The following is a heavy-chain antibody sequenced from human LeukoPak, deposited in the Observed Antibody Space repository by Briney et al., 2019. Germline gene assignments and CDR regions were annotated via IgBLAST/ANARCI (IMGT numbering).Heavy chain of an antibody. J-gene: IGHJ5*02. CDR2: IYYSGST. CDR3: ARTYYDYVWGSYRPYTYNWFDP. CDR1: GGSTSSSSYY. Sequence: SETLSLTCTVSGGSTSSSSYYWGWIRQPPGKGLEWIGSIYYSGSTYYNPSLKSRVTISVDTSKNQFSLKLSSVTAADTAVYYCARTYYDYVWGSYRPYTYNWFDPWGQGTLVTVSS. V-gene: IGHV4-39*01. D-gene: IGHD3-16*02.